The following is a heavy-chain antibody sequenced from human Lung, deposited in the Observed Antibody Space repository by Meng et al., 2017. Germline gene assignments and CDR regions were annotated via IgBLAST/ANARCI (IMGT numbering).Heavy chain of an antibody. CDR2: ISYDGSNK. V-gene: IGHV3-30*04. J-gene: IGHJ3*02. CDR3: ARDVGAVAGSSPGAFDI. Sequence: GESLKISCAASGFTFSSYAMHWVRQAPGKGLEWVAVISYDGSNKYYADSVKGRFTISRDNSKNTLYLQMNSLRAEDTAVYYCARDVGAVAGSSPGAFDIWGQGTRVTVSS. CDR1: GFTFSSYA. D-gene: IGHD6-19*01.